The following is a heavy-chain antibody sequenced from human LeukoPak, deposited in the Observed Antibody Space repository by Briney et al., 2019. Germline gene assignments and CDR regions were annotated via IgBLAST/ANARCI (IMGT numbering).Heavy chain of an antibody. Sequence: ASLKVTCKASGYTFTSYGISWVRQAPGQGLEWMGWISAYNGNTNYAQKLQGRVTMTTDTSTSTAYMELRSLRSDDTAVHYCARGPYVLLWFGEFPSFDYWGQGTLVAVSS. D-gene: IGHD3-10*01. CDR1: GYTFTSYG. J-gene: IGHJ4*02. CDR3: ARGPYVLLWFGEFPSFDY. V-gene: IGHV1-18*01. CDR2: ISAYNGNT.